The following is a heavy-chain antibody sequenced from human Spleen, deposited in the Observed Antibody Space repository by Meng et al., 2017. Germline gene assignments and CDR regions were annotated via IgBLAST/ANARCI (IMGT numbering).Heavy chain of an antibody. Sequence: VQFRQGGAGRFKPPETLALTCVVSGGSFSDYYWSWIRQLRGKELEWIGEINHSGSTNYHPSLESRATISVDTSQNNLSLKLSSVTAADSAVYYCARGPTTMAHDFDYWGQGTLVTVSS. CDR1: GGSFSDYY. J-gene: IGHJ4*02. V-gene: IGHV4-34*01. CDR2: INHSGST. CDR3: ARGPTTMAHDFDY. D-gene: IGHD4-11*01.